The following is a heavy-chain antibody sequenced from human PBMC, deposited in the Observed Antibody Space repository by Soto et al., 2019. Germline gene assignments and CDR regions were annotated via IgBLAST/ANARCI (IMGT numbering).Heavy chain of an antibody. CDR2: IYHSGSA. V-gene: IGHV4-31*03. D-gene: IGHD6-6*01. J-gene: IGHJ5*02. Sequence: SETLSLTCTVSGGSISSGGYYWTWIRQHPGKGLEWIGYIYHSGSAYYSPSLKSRVTISVDTSKNQFSLKLSSVTAADTAVYYCARTARPVYSSSSSWFDPWGQGTLVTVSS. CDR3: ARTARPVYSSSSSWFDP. CDR1: GGSISSGGYY.